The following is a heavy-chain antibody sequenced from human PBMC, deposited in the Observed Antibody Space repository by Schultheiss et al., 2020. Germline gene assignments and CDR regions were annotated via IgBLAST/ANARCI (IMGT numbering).Heavy chain of an antibody. V-gene: IGHV3-7*03. J-gene: IGHJ3*02. CDR2: IKQDGSEK. CDR1: GFTFSSYW. D-gene: IGHD6-19*01. CDR3: AREGGDSSGKGAFDI. Sequence: GGSLRLSCAASGFTFSSYWMSWVRQAPGKGLEWVANIKQDGSEKYYVDSVKGRFTISRDNAKNSLYLQMNSLRAEDTAVYYCAREGGDSSGKGAFDIWGQGTMVTVSS.